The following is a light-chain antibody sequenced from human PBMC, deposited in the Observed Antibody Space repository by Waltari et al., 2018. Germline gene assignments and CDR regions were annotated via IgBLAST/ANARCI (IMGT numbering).Light chain of an antibody. CDR2: DTS. J-gene: IGKJ4*01. Sequence: DIQMTQSPSSLSASIGDRVTITCRASQSVTKYLNWYQQKSGQAPKLLVYDTSNLNNVVPPSFSGSGSETDFTLTISSLQPEDLATYYCQQSYTTPLTFGGGTKVGIK. V-gene: IGKV1-39*01. CDR3: QQSYTTPLT. CDR1: QSVTKY.